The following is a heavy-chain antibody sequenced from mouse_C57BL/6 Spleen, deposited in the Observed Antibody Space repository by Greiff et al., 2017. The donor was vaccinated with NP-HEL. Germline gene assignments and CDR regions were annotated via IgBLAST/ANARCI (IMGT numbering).Heavy chain of an antibody. V-gene: IGHV1-18*01. CDR3: AREIAY. CDR2: INPNNGGT. CDR1: GYTFTDYN. J-gene: IGHJ3*01. Sequence: VHVKQSGPELVKPGASVKIPCKASGYTFTDYNMDWVKQSHGKSLEWIGDINPNNGGTIYNQKFKGKATLTVDKSSSTAYMELRSLTSEDTAVYYCAREIAYWGQGTLVTVSA.